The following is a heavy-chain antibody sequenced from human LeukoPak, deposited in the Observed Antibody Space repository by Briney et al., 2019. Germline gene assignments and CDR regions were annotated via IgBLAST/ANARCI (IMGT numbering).Heavy chain of an antibody. CDR3: ARSSHGFS. V-gene: IGHV3-23*01. CDR2: ITSGGST. CDR1: GFTLSSYD. J-gene: IGHJ5*02. D-gene: IGHD3-10*01. Sequence: PGGSLRLSCAASGFTLSSYDMSWVRQAPGKGLERASAITSGGSTYYADSVKGRFAVSRDNSYNSLSLQMNSLRAEDTAVYYCARSSHGFSWGQGTLVTVSS.